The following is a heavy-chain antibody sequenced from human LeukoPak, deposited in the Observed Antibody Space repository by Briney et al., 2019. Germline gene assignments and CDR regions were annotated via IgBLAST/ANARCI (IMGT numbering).Heavy chain of an antibody. V-gene: IGHV3-7*01. J-gene: IGHJ4*02. CDR1: GFTVSSNY. CDR2: IKQDGSEK. D-gene: IGHD6-19*01. CDR3: ARLAAWLVRGDFDY. Sequence: GGSLRLSCAASGFTVSSNYMGWVRQAPGKGLEWVANIKQDGSEKYYVDSVKGRFTISRDNAKNSLYLQMNSLRAEDTAVYYCARLAAWLVRGDFDYWGQGTLVTVSS.